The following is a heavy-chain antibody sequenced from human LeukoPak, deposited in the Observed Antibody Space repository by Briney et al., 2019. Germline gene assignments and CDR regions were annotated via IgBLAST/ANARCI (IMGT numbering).Heavy chain of an antibody. Sequence: GASVKVSCKASGYTFTSYGISWVRQAPGQGLEWMGWISAYNGNTNYAQKLQGRVTMTTDTSTSTAYMELRCLRSDDTAVHYCARDRVSRDYYYDSSGFFDYWGQGTLVTVSS. J-gene: IGHJ4*02. CDR1: GYTFTSYG. V-gene: IGHV1-18*01. CDR3: ARDRVSRDYYYDSSGFFDY. CDR2: ISAYNGNT. D-gene: IGHD3-22*01.